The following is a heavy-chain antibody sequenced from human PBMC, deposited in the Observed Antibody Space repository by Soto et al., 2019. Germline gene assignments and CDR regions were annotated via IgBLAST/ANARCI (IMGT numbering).Heavy chain of an antibody. Sequence: SETLSLTCTVSGGSISSSSYYWGWIRQPPGKGLEWIGSIYYSGSTYYNPSLKSRVTISVDTSKNQFSLKLSSVTAADTAVYYCARLLACGGSCYYPEYWGQGTLVTVSS. V-gene: IGHV4-39*01. D-gene: IGHD2-15*01. J-gene: IGHJ4*02. CDR1: GGSISSSSYY. CDR3: ARLLACGGSCYYPEY. CDR2: IYYSGST.